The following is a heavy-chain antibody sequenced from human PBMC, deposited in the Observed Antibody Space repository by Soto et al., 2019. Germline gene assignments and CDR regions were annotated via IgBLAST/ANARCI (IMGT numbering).Heavy chain of an antibody. CDR3: ARSPMLGLPAANDSWFDP. V-gene: IGHV1-69*06. Sequence: QVQLVQSGAEVRKPGSSVKVSCKASGGTLINYALSWVRQAPGQGLEWMGGIIPMFASANYAQKFQARVTVTADTSTSTAYMELRSLTSDDTAVYYCARSPMLGLPAANDSWFDPWGQGTLVTVSS. CDR2: IIPMFASA. D-gene: IGHD2-2*01. J-gene: IGHJ5*02. CDR1: GGTLINYA.